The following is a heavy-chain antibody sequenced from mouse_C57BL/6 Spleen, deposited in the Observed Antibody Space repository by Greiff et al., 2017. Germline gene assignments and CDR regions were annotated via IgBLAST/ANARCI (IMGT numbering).Heavy chain of an antibody. D-gene: IGHD3-2*02. Sequence: VKLMESGPGLVAPSQSLSITCTVSGFSLTSYSVSWVRQPPGKGLEWLGVIWGDGSTNYHSALISRLSISKDNSKSQVFLKLNSLQTDDTATYYCAKHAAQATYYAMDYWGQGTSVTVSS. CDR1: GFSLTSYS. J-gene: IGHJ4*01. CDR2: IWGDGST. CDR3: AKHAAQATYYAMDY. V-gene: IGHV2-3*01.